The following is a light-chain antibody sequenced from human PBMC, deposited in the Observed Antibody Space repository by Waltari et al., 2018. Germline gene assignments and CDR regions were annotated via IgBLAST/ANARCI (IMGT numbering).Light chain of an antibody. J-gene: IGKJ1*01. V-gene: IGKV3-20*01. Sequence: ALTQSPGPLSLSPGARATLAGTASQSVGRYLARYQQKPGQAPRLLIYDASRRATGIPDRFSGSGSGTDFSLTISRLEPEDFAVYYCQHYVRLPATFGQGTKVEI. CDR2: DAS. CDR3: QHYVRLPAT. CDR1: QSVGRY.